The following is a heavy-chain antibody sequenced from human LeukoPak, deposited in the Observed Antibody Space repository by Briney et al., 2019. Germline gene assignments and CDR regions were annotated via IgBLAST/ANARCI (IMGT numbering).Heavy chain of an antibody. J-gene: IGHJ4*02. CDR2: IRSKAYGGTT. CDR3: TRDEVTIFGVLPSGY. V-gene: IGHV3-49*03. CDR1: GFTFGDYA. Sequence: GGSLRLSCTASGFTFGDYAMSWFRQAPGKGLEWVGFIRSKAYGGTTEYAASVKGRFTISRDDSKSIAYVQMNSLKTEDTAVYYCTRDEVTIFGVLPSGYWGQGTLVTVSS. D-gene: IGHD3-3*01.